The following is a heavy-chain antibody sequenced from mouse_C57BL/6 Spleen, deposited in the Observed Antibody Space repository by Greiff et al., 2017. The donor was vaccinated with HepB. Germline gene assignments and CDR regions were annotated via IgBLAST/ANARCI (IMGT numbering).Heavy chain of an antibody. CDR1: GYTFTDYN. J-gene: IGHJ3*01. Sequence: EVMLVESGPELVKPGASVKMSCKASGYTFTDYNMHWVKQSHGKSLEWIGYINPNNGGTSYNQKFKGKATLTVNKSSSTAYMELRSLTSEDSAVYYCARWGGSFAYWGQGTLVTVSA. D-gene: IGHD1-1*01. CDR2: INPNNGGT. V-gene: IGHV1-22*01. CDR3: ARWGGSFAY.